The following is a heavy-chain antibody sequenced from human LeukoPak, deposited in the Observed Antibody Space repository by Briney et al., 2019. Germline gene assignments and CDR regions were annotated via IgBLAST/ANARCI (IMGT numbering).Heavy chain of an antibody. CDR3: ARANYDFWSGYYRNYYYMDV. D-gene: IGHD3-3*01. V-gene: IGHV4-34*01. J-gene: IGHJ6*03. CDR2: INHSGST. Sequence: SETLSLTCAVYGGSFSGYYWSWIRQPPGKGLEWIGEINHSGSTNYNPSLKSRVTISVDTSKNQFSLKLSSVTDADTAVYYCARANYDFWSGYYRNYYYMDVWGKGTTVTVSS. CDR1: GGSFSGYY.